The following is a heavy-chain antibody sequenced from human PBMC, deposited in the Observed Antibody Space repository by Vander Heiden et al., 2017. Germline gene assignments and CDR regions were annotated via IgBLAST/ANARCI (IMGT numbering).Heavy chain of an antibody. CDR1: GYSFTTYW. D-gene: IGHD2-8*01. V-gene: IGHV5-51*01. Sequence: EVQLVQSGAEVKKPGESLKISCKGSGYSFTTYWIGWVRQMHGKGLEWMGKMYPGDSDTRYSPSFEGQVTMSADKSSSTAYLQWSSLKASDTAIYYCVRRTGYCNNGVCYFDYWGQGTLVTVSS. J-gene: IGHJ4*02. CDR2: MYPGDSDT. CDR3: VRRTGYCNNGVCYFDY.